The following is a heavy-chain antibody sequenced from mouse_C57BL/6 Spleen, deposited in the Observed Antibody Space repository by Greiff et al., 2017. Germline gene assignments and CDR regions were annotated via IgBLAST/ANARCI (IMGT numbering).Heavy chain of an antibody. CDR1: GYTFTSYW. V-gene: IGHV1-64*01. J-gene: IGHJ1*03. D-gene: IGHD1-2*01. CDR3: ERAHYYGPFDV. CDR2: IHPTSGST. Sequence: VQLQQPGAELVKPGASVKLSCKASGYTFTSYWMHWVKQRPGQGLEWIGMIHPTSGSTNYNEKFKGKATLTVDKSSSTAYMQLSSLTSEDSAVYFCERAHYYGPFDVWGTGTTVTVSS.